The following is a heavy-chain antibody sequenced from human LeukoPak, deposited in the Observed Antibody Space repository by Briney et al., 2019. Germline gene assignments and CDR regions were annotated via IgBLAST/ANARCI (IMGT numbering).Heavy chain of an antibody. D-gene: IGHD3-9*01. Sequence: SETLSLTCTVSGDSISSSPYYWNWIRQSPGKGLEWIGNIYYSGSTLYNPSLKSRVTISVDTSNNNFSLKLGSVTAADTAVYYRARLPRYNSPSEVESWGQGTLVTVSS. CDR2: IYYSGST. J-gene: IGHJ4*02. V-gene: IGHV4-39*01. CDR3: ARLPRYNSPSEVES. CDR1: GDSISSSPYY.